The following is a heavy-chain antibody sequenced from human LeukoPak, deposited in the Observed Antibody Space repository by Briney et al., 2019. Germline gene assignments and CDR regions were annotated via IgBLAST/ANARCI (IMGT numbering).Heavy chain of an antibody. D-gene: IGHD7-27*01. CDR2: IKQDGSEK. Sequence: PGGSLRLSCAASGLTFSSYWMSWVRRAPGKGLEWVANIKQDGSEKYYVDSVKGRFTISRDNAKNSLYLQMNSLRAEDTAVYYCARDPWGSPLWAFDIWGQGTMVTVSS. V-gene: IGHV3-7*01. J-gene: IGHJ3*02. CDR1: GLTFSSYW. CDR3: ARDPWGSPLWAFDI.